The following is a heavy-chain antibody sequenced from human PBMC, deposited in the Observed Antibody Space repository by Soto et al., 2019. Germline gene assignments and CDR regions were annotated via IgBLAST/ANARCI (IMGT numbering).Heavy chain of an antibody. V-gene: IGHV4-30-4*01. CDR3: ARVRGPLLRFDP. D-gene: IGHD2-15*01. CDR1: GGSISSGDYY. CDR2: IYYSGST. Sequence: QMQLQESGPGLVKPSQTLSLTCTVSGGSISSGDYYWSWIRQPPGKGLEWIGYIYYSGSTNYNPSLTSRVTISVDTSKNQFSLKLSSVTAADTAVYYCARVRGPLLRFDPWGQGTLVTVSS. J-gene: IGHJ5*02.